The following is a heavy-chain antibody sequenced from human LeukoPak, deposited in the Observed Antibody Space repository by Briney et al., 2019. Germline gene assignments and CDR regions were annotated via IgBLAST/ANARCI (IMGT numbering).Heavy chain of an antibody. CDR3: ASLRSRSSWTTFYFDY. D-gene: IGHD6-13*01. V-gene: IGHV4-39*01. CDR1: GGSISSSDNY. J-gene: IGHJ4*02. CDR2: IYYSGST. Sequence: SETLSLTCTVSGGSISSSDNYWGWIRQPPGKGLEWIGTIYYSGSTYYNPSLKSRVTISAATSKNQFSLKLSSVTAADTAVYYCASLRSRSSWTTFYFDYWGQGTLVTVSS.